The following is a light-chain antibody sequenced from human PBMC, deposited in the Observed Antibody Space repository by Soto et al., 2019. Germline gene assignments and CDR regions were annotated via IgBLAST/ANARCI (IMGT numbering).Light chain of an antibody. V-gene: IGLV2-23*03. Sequence: QSVLTQPASVSGSPGQSITISCTGTSSDVGSYNLVSWYQQHPGKAPKLMIYEGSKRPSGVSNRFSGSKSGNPASLTISGLHAEDEADYYCCSYAGSSTFEVFGTGTKVTVL. CDR2: EGS. CDR3: CSYAGSSTFEV. CDR1: SSDVGSYNL. J-gene: IGLJ1*01.